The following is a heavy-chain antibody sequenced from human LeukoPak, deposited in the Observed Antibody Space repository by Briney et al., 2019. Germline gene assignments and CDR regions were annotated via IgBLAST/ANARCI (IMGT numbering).Heavy chain of an antibody. CDR3: ARGGSYLVSDAFDI. CDR2: IYSGGST. Sequence: PGGSLRLSCAASGFTVSSNYMSWVRHAPGKGPEWVSVIYSGGSTYYADSVKGRFTISRDNSKNTLYLQMNSPRAEDTAVYYCARGGSYLVSDAFDIWGQGTMVTVSS. V-gene: IGHV3-53*01. D-gene: IGHD1-26*01. CDR1: GFTVSSNY. J-gene: IGHJ3*02.